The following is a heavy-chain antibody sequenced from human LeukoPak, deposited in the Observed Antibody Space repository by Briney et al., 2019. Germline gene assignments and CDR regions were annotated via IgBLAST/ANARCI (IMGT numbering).Heavy chain of an antibody. Sequence: SETLSLTCTVSGGSISSYYWSWIRQPPGKGMEWIGYIYTSGSTNYNPSLKSRVTISVDTSKNQFSLKLSSVTAADTAVYYCASSEPWDFWSGFGSHYYYYYYMDVWGKGTTVTVSS. D-gene: IGHD3-3*01. V-gene: IGHV4-4*09. CDR2: IYTSGST. CDR3: ASSEPWDFWSGFGSHYYYYYYMDV. CDR1: GGSISSYY. J-gene: IGHJ6*03.